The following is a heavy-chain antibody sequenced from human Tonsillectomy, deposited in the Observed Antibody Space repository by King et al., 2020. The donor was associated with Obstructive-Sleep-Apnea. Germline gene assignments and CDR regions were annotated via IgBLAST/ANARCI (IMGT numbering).Heavy chain of an antibody. D-gene: IGHD3-10*01. V-gene: IGHV3-15*01. J-gene: IGHJ4*02. CDR2: IKSKAYSGAT. CDR1: GLTFTDAW. CDR3: TTVVPISWFGGYYFDY. Sequence: QLVQSGGGLVKPGGSLRLSCTASGLTFTDAWMSWVRQSPGRGLEWVGRIKSKAYSGATDYAAPVKGRFTIPRDDSLSTLYLQMKRLTADDTAVYYCTTVVPISWFGGYYFDYWGQGALV.